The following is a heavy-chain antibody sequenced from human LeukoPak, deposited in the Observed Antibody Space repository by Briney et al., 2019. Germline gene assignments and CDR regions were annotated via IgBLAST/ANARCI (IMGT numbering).Heavy chain of an antibody. D-gene: IGHD6-13*01. J-gene: IGHJ4*02. Sequence: GGSLRLSCAASGFTFSSYAMHWARQAPGKGLEWVAVISYDGSNKYYADSVKGRFTISRDNPKNTLYLQMNSLRAEDTAVYYCARDSSRQQLVPGGYWGQGTLVTVSS. V-gene: IGHV3-30-3*01. CDR1: GFTFSSYA. CDR2: ISYDGSNK. CDR3: ARDSSRQQLVPGGY.